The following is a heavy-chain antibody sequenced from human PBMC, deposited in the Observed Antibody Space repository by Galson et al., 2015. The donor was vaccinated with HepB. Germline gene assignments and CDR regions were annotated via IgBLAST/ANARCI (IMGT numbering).Heavy chain of an antibody. V-gene: IGHV1-18*04. J-gene: IGHJ5*02. CDR2: ISAYNGNT. D-gene: IGHD6-6*01. CDR1: GYTFTSYG. Sequence: SVKVSCKASGYTFTSYGIGWVRQAPGQGLEWMGWISAYNGNTNYAQKFQGRVTITADESTSTAYMELSSLRSEDTAVYYCAREVTGGVGRQLAPSVREYNWFDPWGQGTLVTVSS. CDR3: AREVTGGVGRQLAPSVREYNWFDP.